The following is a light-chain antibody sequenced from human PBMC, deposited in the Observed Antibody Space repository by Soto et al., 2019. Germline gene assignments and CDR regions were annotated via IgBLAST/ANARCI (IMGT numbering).Light chain of an antibody. CDR3: QQSKNGPRT. J-gene: IGKJ4*01. CDR1: QSVSNS. Sequence: EILLTQSPATLSLSPGERATLSCRASQSVSNSLAWYQQKPGLAPRLLIYDASNRATGIPARFSGSGSGTDFTLTVSSLEAEDFAVYYCQQSKNGPRTFGGGTRVEIK. CDR2: DAS. V-gene: IGKV3-11*01.